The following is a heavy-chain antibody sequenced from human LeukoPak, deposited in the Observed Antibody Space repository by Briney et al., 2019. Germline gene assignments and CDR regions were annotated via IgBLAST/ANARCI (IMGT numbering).Heavy chain of an antibody. CDR1: GYTFTSYD. CDR3: ARQVGGYYYYGMDV. D-gene: IGHD2-15*01. Sequence: ASVKVSCKSSGYTFTSYDINWVRQPTGQGLEWMGCMNPNSGNTGYAQKFQGRVTMTRNTSISTAYMELSSLRSEDTAVYFCARQVGGYYYYGMDVWGQGTTVTVSS. V-gene: IGHV1-8*01. J-gene: IGHJ6*02. CDR2: MNPNSGNT.